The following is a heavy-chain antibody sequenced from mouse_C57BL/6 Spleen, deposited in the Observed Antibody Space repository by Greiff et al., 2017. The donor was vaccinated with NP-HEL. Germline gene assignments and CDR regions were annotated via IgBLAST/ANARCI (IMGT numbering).Heavy chain of an antibody. J-gene: IGHJ2*01. D-gene: IGHD1-1*02. Sequence: EVMLVESGGDLVKPGGSLKLSCAASGFTFSSYGMSWVRQTPDKRLEWVATISSGGSYTYYPDSVKGRFTISRDNAKNTLYLQMSSLKSEDTAMYYCARLGGGGNFDYWGQGTTLTVSS. V-gene: IGHV5-6*01. CDR1: GFTFSSYG. CDR3: ARLGGGGNFDY. CDR2: ISSGGSYT.